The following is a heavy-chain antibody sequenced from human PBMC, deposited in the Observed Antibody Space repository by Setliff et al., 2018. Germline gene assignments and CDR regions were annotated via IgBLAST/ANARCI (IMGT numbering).Heavy chain of an antibody. CDR3: ARGALEYQLRPFDY. Sequence: KPSETLSLTCTVPGGSISSSSYYWGWIRQPPGKGLEWIGSIYYSGSTYYNPSLKSRVTISVDTSKNQFSLKLSSVTAADTAVYYCARGALEYQLRPFDYWGQGTLVTV. J-gene: IGHJ4*02. V-gene: IGHV4-39*07. D-gene: IGHD2-2*01. CDR2: IYYSGST. CDR1: GGSISSSSYY.